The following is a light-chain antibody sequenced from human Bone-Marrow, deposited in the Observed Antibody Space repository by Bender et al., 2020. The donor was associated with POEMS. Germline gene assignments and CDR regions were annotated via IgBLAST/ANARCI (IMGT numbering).Light chain of an antibody. V-gene: IGLV3-1*01. Sequence: SYDLTQPPSVSVSPGQTASISCSGDSLGDKYACWYQQKSGQSPVLVIYEDTKRPSGIPERFSGSNSGNTATLTISGTQAIDEADYYCQAWDSNTVVFGGGTKLTVL. CDR2: EDT. CDR1: SLGDKY. J-gene: IGLJ2*01. CDR3: QAWDSNTVV.